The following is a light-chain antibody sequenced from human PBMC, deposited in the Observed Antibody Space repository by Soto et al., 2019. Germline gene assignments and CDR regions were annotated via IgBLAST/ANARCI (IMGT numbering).Light chain of an antibody. Sequence: EIVMTQSPATLSVSPGERATLSCRASQSVSSNLAWYQQRPGQAPRLLFYGASNRATAIPDRFSGSGFGTDFTLTITRLEPEDFAVYYCQQYGDSPQTFGPGTKVDNK. CDR1: QSVSSN. V-gene: IGKV3-20*01. CDR2: GAS. CDR3: QQYGDSPQT. J-gene: IGKJ1*01.